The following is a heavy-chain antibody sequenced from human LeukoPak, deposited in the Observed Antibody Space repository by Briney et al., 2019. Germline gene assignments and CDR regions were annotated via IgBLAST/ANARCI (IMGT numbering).Heavy chain of an antibody. CDR1: GYTFTKYG. CDR2: ISAYNGNT. Sequence: ASVKVSCKASGYTFTKYGISWVRQAPGQGLEWMGWISAYNGNTNYAQKLRGRVTMTTDTSTSTAFMELRSLRSDDTAVYYCAREPLVVGATVDYWGQGTLVTVSS. D-gene: IGHD1-26*01. J-gene: IGHJ4*02. CDR3: AREPLVVGATVDY. V-gene: IGHV1-18*01.